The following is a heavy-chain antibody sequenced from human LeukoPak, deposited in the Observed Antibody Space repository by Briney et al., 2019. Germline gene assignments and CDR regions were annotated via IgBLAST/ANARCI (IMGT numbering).Heavy chain of an antibody. CDR2: IYYSGST. CDR1: GGSISTYY. CDR3: ASGGGGYRQPLDY. D-gene: IGHD3-22*01. Sequence: SETLSLTCTVSGGSISTYYWSWIRQPPGKGLEWIGYIYYSGSTNYNPSLKSRVTISVDTSKNQFSLKLSSGTPADTAVYYCASGGGGYRQPLDYWGQGTLVTVSS. V-gene: IGHV4-59*01. J-gene: IGHJ4*02.